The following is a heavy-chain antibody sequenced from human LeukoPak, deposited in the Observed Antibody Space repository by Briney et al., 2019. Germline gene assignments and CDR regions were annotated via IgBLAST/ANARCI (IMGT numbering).Heavy chain of an antibody. D-gene: IGHD6-25*01. CDR2: ISGSGGST. CDR3: AKDQQRTVPIRGAFDI. J-gene: IGHJ3*02. Sequence: PGGSLRLSCAASGFTFSSYAMSWVRQAPGKGLEWVSAISGSGGSTYYADSVRGRFTISRDNSKNTLYLQMNSLRAEDTAIYYCAKDQQRTVPIRGAFDIWGQGTMVTVSS. CDR1: GFTFSSYA. V-gene: IGHV3-23*01.